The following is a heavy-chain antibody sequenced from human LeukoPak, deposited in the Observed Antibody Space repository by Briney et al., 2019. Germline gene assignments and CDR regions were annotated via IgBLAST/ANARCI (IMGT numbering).Heavy chain of an antibody. D-gene: IGHD6-13*01. CDR3: ARDRESSSWYRFDY. J-gene: IGHJ4*02. CDR1: GFTFSSYA. V-gene: IGHV3-7*01. CDR2: IKQDGSEK. Sequence: GGSLRLSCAASGFTFSSYAMSWVRQAPGKGLEWVANIKQDGSEKYYVDSVKGRFTISRDNAKNSLYLQMNSLRAEDTAVYYCARDRESSSWYRFDYWGQGTLVTVSS.